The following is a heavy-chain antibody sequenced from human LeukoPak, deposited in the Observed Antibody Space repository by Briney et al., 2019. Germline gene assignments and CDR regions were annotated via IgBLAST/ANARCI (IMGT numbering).Heavy chain of an antibody. V-gene: IGHV1-69*04. J-gene: IGHJ4*02. D-gene: IGHD4-17*01. Sequence: NYAQKFQGRVTITADKSTSTAYMELSSLRSEDTAVYYCATDYGDSVYWGQGTLVTVSS. CDR3: ATDYGDSVY.